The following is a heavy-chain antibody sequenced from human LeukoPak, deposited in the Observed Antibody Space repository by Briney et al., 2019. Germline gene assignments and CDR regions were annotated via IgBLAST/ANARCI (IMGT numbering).Heavy chain of an antibody. V-gene: IGHV3-23*01. CDR1: GFTFTSHA. CDR3: ARGPPNIVH. D-gene: IGHD2/OR15-2a*01. Sequence: GGSLRLSCAASGFTFTSHAVCWVRQAPGKGLKWTSAISGSGDSTYYADSVKGRFTISRDNAKNSLYLQMNSLRAEDTAVYYCARGPPNIVHWGQGTLVTVSS. CDR2: ISGSGDST. J-gene: IGHJ4*02.